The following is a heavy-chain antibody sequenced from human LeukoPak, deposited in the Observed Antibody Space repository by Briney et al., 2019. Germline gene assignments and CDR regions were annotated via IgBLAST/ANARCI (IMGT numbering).Heavy chain of an antibody. Sequence: PSETLSLTCTVSGGSISTYYWSWIRQTPGKGLEWIGYISYSGSTNYNPSLNSRVTISVDTSKNQFSLKLSSVTAADTAVYYCARDKTGNNWFDPWGQGTLVTVSS. CDR2: ISYSGST. D-gene: IGHD1-1*01. CDR3: ARDKTGNNWFDP. V-gene: IGHV4-59*13. J-gene: IGHJ5*02. CDR1: GGSISTYY.